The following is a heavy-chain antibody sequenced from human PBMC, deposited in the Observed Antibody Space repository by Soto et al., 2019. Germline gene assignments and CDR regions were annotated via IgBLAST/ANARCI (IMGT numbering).Heavy chain of an antibody. D-gene: IGHD1-7*01. V-gene: IGHV4-4*07. CDR3: ARESGDNWDYEAY. CDR1: GGSITSYR. Sequence: QVQLQESGPGLVRPLETLSLTCNVSGGSITSYRWSWIRQSAGKGLEWIGRINTSGNTHYNPSLTSRVTVSIYTSQNKFFLTVTSVTAADSAVYYCARESGDNWDYEAYWGQGTPVTVSS. CDR2: INTSGNT. J-gene: IGHJ4*02.